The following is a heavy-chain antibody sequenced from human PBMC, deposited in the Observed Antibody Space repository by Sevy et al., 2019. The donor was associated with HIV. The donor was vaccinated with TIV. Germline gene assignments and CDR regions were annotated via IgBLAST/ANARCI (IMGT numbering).Heavy chain of an antibody. Sequence: GGSLRLSCSTSRVSFTNPAMSWLRQAPGKGLEWVASISGSGGTKYYAGSVRGRFGISRDDSEDTVYLQMSSLRAEDTAVYYCAKNHYELVSYFEHWGQGTLVTVSS. J-gene: IGHJ1*01. CDR2: ISGSGGTK. V-gene: IGHV3-23*01. D-gene: IGHD3-22*01. CDR3: AKNHYELVSYFEH. CDR1: RVSFTNPA.